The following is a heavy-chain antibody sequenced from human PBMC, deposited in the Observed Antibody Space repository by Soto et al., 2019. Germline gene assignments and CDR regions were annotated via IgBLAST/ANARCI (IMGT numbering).Heavy chain of an antibody. J-gene: IGHJ3*02. V-gene: IGHV3-30*18. CDR3: AKDAASGYSYGVPETYDAFDI. CDR2: ISYDGSNK. Sequence: GGSLRLSCAASGFTFSSYGMHWVRQAPGKGLEWVAVISYDGSNKYYADSVKGRFTISRDNSKNTLYLQMNSLRAEDTAVYYCAKDAASGYSYGVPETYDAFDIWGQGTMVTVS. CDR1: GFTFSSYG. D-gene: IGHD5-18*01.